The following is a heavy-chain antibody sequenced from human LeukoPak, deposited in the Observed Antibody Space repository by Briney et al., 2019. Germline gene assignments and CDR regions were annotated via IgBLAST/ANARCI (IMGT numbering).Heavy chain of an antibody. J-gene: IGHJ4*02. CDR3: AKGSGDSSAWFQLFDY. Sequence: HTGGSLRLSCAASGFTFSSYAVSWVRQALGKGLEWVSTISGSGSTYYADSVKGRFTISRDNSKNTLYLQMNSLRAEDTAVYYCAKGSGDSSAWFQLFDYWGQGTLVTVSS. D-gene: IGHD6-19*01. V-gene: IGHV3-23*01. CDR1: GFTFSSYA. CDR2: ISGSGST.